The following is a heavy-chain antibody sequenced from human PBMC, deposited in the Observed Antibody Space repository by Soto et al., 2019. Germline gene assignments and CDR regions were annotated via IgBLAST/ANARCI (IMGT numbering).Heavy chain of an antibody. CDR2: IIPIFGTA. CDR3: ARERALNSGYDFFRVAFDY. V-gene: IGHV1-69*13. Sequence: SVKVSCKASGGTFSSYAISWVRQAPGQGLEWMGGIIPIFGTANYAQKFQGRVTITADESTSTAYMELSSLRSEDTAVYYCARERALNSGYDFFRVAFDYWGQGTLVTVS. J-gene: IGHJ4*02. CDR1: GGTFSSYA. D-gene: IGHD5-12*01.